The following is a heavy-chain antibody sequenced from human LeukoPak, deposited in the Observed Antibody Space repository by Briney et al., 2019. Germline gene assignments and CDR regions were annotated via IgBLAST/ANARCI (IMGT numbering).Heavy chain of an antibody. CDR1: SGSIRDYY. J-gene: IGHJ4*02. CDR2: IYYTGST. D-gene: IGHD3-10*01. CDR3: ARAPRGSVSWFDY. V-gene: IGHV4-59*01. Sequence: SETLSLTCIVSSGSIRDYYWSWIRQPPGKGLEWIGYIYYTGSTTSNPSLKSRVTISGDTSKNHLSLNVSSVTAADTAVYYCARAPRGSVSWFDYWGQGTLVTVSS.